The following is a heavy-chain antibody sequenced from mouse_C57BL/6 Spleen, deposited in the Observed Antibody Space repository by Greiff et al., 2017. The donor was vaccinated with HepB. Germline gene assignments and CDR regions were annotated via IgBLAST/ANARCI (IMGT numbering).Heavy chain of an antibody. V-gene: IGHV7-1*01. CDR3: ARDAARYWYFDV. Sequence: EVKLMESGGGLVQSGRSLRLSCATSGFTFSDFYMEWVRQAPGKGLEWIAASRNKANDYTTEYSASVKGRFIVSRDTSQSILYLQMNALRAEDTAIYYCARDAARYWYFDVWGTGTTVTVSS. CDR2: SRNKANDYTT. J-gene: IGHJ1*03. CDR1: GFTFSDFY.